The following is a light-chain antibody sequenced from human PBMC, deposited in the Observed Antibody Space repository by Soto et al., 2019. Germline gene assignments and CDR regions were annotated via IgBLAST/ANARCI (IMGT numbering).Light chain of an antibody. CDR1: SSNIGAGYD. Sequence: QSVLTQRPSVSGAPGQRVTISCTGSSSNIGAGYDVHWYQQLPGTAPKLLISGNNNRPSGVPDRFSGSKSGTSASLAITGLQAEDEADYYCQSTDSSLSGVVFGGGTKLTVL. J-gene: IGLJ2*01. CDR3: QSTDSSLSGVV. CDR2: GNN. V-gene: IGLV1-40*01.